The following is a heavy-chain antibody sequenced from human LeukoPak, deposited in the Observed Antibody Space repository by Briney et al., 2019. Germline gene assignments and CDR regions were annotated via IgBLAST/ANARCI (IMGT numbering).Heavy chain of an antibody. CDR3: VKFRGIQHYNYHMDA. CDR1: GFTFSSYA. Sequence: GGSLRLSCAASGFTFSSYAMSWVRQAPGKGLEGVSGLTGRGGITYYADSVKGRFTTSRDNSKNTLSLQMNSLRAEDAAVYYCVKFRGIQHYNYHMDAWGKGTTVTVSS. CDR2: LTGRGGIT. V-gene: IGHV3-23*01. J-gene: IGHJ6*03. D-gene: IGHD3-10*01.